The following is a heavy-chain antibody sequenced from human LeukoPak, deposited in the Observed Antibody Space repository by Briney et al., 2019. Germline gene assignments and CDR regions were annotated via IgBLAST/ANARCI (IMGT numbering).Heavy chain of an antibody. CDR1: GLYLSGHH. CDR3: ARLLDNDISGDPDTFDV. D-gene: IGHD3-22*01. CDR2: VSYTGRT. J-gene: IGHJ3*01. Sequence: SSETLSLTCTVSGLYLSGHHWIWLPQPPGKTLEWIGYVSYTGRTKYNPSLQSRVTISIDTSKSQFSLKLTSVTSADTAVYSCARLLDNDISGDPDTFDVWGQGTTVIVSS. V-gene: IGHV4-59*11.